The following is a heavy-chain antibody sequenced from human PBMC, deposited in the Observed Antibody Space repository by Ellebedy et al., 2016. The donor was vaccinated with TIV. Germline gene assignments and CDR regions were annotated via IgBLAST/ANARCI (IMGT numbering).Heavy chain of an antibody. CDR2: IYPGDSDT. CDR1: GFTFSNYY. CDR3: ARWVDTAMVTVGFFDY. V-gene: IGHV5-51*01. J-gene: IGHJ4*02. Sequence: GESLKISSAASGFTFSNYYMSWIRQAPGKGLEWMGIIYPGDSDTRYSPSFQGQVTISADKSISTAYLQWSSLKASDTAMYFCARWVDTAMVTVGFFDYWGQGTPVTVSS. D-gene: IGHD5-18*01.